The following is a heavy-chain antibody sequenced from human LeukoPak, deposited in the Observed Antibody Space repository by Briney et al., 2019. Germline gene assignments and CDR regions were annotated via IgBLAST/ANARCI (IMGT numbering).Heavy chain of an antibody. Sequence: SETLSLTCAVSGGSTSSSNWWSWVRQPPGKGLEWIGEIYHSGSTNYNPSLKSRVTISVDKSKNQFSLKLSSVTAADTAVYYCVYGYGLRRGDIWGQGTMVTVSS. CDR3: VYGYGLRRGDI. V-gene: IGHV4-4*02. D-gene: IGHD5-18*01. CDR2: IYHSGST. J-gene: IGHJ3*02. CDR1: GGSTSSSNW.